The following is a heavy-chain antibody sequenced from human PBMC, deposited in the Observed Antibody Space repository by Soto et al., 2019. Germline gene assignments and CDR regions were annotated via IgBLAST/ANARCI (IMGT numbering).Heavy chain of an antibody. Sequence: GESLKISCAAAGFTFSSYWMSWARQAPGKGLEWVANIKQDGSEKYYVDSVEGRFTISRDNAKNSLYLQMHSLRGEDTAVYYCARDDFVRAAATKDYYDGMDVWGQGTTVTVSS. D-gene: IGHD5-12*01. CDR1: GFTFSSYW. V-gene: IGHV3-7*01. CDR2: IKQDGSEK. J-gene: IGHJ6*02. CDR3: ARDDFVRAAATKDYYDGMDV.